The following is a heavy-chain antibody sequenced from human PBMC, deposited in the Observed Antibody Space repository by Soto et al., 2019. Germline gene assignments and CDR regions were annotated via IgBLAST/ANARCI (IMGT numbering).Heavy chain of an antibody. J-gene: IGHJ6*02. CDR3: ASLFREDWSGSSLGLYYYYGMDV. V-gene: IGHV1-69*06. D-gene: IGHD3-3*01. Sequence: SVKVSCKASGGTFSSYAISWVRQAPGQGLEWMGGIIPIFGTANYAQKFQGRVTITADKSTSTAYMELSSLRSEDTAVYYWASLFREDWSGSSLGLYYYYGMDVWGQGTTVTVSS. CDR2: IIPIFGTA. CDR1: GGTFSSYA.